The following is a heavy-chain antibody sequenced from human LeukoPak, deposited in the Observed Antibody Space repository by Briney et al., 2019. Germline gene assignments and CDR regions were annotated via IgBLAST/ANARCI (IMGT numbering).Heavy chain of an antibody. D-gene: IGHD6-13*01. Sequence: SETLSLTCTVSGDYISSGGYYWSWIRQPPGKGVEWIGYIYHSGNTYYNPSLKSRVTISVDRSKNQFSLKLSSVTAADTAVYYCARGGSSWYEGVDYWGQGTLVTVSS. V-gene: IGHV4-30-2*01. J-gene: IGHJ4*02. CDR3: ARGGSSWYEGVDY. CDR2: IYHSGNT. CDR1: GDYISSGGYY.